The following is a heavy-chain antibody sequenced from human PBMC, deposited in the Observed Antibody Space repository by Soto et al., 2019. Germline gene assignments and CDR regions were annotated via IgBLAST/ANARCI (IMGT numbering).Heavy chain of an antibody. CDR1: GFTVSSNY. Sequence: EVQLVESGGGLVQPGGSLRLSCAASGFTVSSNYMTWVRQAPGKGLEWISLFSSGATYYADSVKGRFTISRDNSKNTVYLQMNSLRAEDTAVYYCARGYSNYVAWFDPWGQGTLVSVSS. CDR3: ARGYSNYVAWFDP. V-gene: IGHV3-66*01. D-gene: IGHD4-4*01. J-gene: IGHJ5*02. CDR2: FSSGAT.